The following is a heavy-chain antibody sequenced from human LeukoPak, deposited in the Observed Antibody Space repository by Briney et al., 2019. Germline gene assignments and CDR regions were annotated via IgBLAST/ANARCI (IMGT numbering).Heavy chain of an antibody. J-gene: IGHJ4*02. CDR3: ARQPISGSYWGYFDY. Sequence: PSETLSLTCTVSGGSISNYYWSWLRQPPGKGLEWIGYIYYSGSTNYNPSLKSRVTISVDTSKNQFSLKLSSVTAADSAVYYCARQPISGSYWGYFDYWGRGTLVTVSS. V-gene: IGHV4-59*08. D-gene: IGHD1-26*01. CDR2: IYYSGST. CDR1: GGSISNYY.